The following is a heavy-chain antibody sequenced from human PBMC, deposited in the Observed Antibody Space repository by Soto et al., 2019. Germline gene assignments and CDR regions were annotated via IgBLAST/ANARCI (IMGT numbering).Heavy chain of an antibody. CDR3: ARGVKYGDYSGWFDP. J-gene: IGHJ5*02. V-gene: IGHV5-51*01. Sequence: PGESLKISCKHSGFNFPTFWIAWVRQMPGKGLEWMGTIYPDDSDTRYSPSFQGQVTISADKSIQTAYLQWGSLKASDSALYYCARGVKYGDYSGWFDPWGPGTLVTVAS. D-gene: IGHD4-17*01. CDR1: GFNFPTFW. CDR2: IYPDDSDT.